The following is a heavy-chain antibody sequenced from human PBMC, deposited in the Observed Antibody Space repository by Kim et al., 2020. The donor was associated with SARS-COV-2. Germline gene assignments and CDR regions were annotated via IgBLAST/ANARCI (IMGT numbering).Heavy chain of an antibody. CDR3: AKDGLGVITIFGVVIPHTDAFDI. CDR1: GFTFSSYA. Sequence: GGSLRLSCAASGFTFSSYAMSWVRQAPGKGLEWVSAISGSGGSTYYADSVKGRFTISRDNSKNTLYLQMNSLRAEDTAVYYCAKDGLGVITIFGVVIPHTDAFDIWGQGTMVTVSS. CDR2: ISGSGGST. J-gene: IGHJ3*02. D-gene: IGHD3-3*01. V-gene: IGHV3-23*01.